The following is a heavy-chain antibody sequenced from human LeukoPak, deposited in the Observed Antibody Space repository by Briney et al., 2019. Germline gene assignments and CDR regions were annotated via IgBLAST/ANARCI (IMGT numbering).Heavy chain of an antibody. D-gene: IGHD6-25*01. CDR3: ATHTSGNNWFDP. Sequence: PSETLSLTCTVSGDSITSSDYYCDWIRQSPGKGLVWSGDSNSKGGAYYNPSLKRRVTISVDTAKNPFSLKLTSVTAADTAVSYCATHTSGNNWFDPWGQGTLVTVSS. V-gene: IGHV4-39*01. CDR2: SNSKGGA. CDR1: GDSITSSDYY. J-gene: IGHJ5*02.